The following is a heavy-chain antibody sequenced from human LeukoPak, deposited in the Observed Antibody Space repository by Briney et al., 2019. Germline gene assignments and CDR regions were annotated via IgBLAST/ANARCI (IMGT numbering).Heavy chain of an antibody. CDR1: GFTFNSFA. Sequence: GGSLRLSCAASGFTFNSFAMTWVRQAPENGLEWVSSIIDSGISTYYGDSVKGRFTISRDNSKNTLYLQMNSLRAEDTAVYYCAKGSRGSYDYWGQGTLVTVSS. CDR2: IIDSGIST. D-gene: IGHD1-26*01. J-gene: IGHJ4*02. V-gene: IGHV3-23*01. CDR3: AKGSRGSYDY.